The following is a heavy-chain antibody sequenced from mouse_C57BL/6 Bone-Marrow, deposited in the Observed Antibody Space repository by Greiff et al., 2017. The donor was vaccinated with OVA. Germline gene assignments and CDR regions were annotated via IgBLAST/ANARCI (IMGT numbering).Heavy chain of an antibody. V-gene: IGHV1-59*01. CDR2: IDPSDSYT. J-gene: IGHJ2*01. D-gene: IGHD1-1*01. CDR1: GYTFTSYW. Sequence: VQLQQPGAELVRPGTSVKLSCKASGYTFTSYWMHWVKQRPGQGLEWIGVIDPSDSYTNYNQKFKGKATLTVDTSSSTAYRQLSILTSEDSAVYYCARPPLYYYGRGYFDYWGQGTTLTVSS. CDR3: ARPPLYYYGRGYFDY.